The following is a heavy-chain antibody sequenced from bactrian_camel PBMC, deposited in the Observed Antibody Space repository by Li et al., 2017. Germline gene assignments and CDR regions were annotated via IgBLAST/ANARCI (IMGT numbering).Heavy chain of an antibody. V-gene: IGHV3S53*01. Sequence: HVQLVESGGGSVQAGGSLTLSCTASESTYRSICMAWFRQAPGAKRETVATIDSNGVTKVADSMKARFTASKDNDKKTWYLRMNNLKPEDTALYTCAAEDQAPWDMGWICNYNSWGQGTQVTVS. CDR3: AAEDQAPWDMGWICNYNS. CDR1: ESTYRSIC. D-gene: IGHD3*01. CDR2: IDSNGVT. J-gene: IGHJ6*01.